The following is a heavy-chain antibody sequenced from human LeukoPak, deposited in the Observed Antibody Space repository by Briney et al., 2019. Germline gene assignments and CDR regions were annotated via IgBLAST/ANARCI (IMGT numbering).Heavy chain of an antibody. V-gene: IGHV1-8*03. Sequence: ASVKVSCKASGYTFTSYDINWVRQATGQGLEWMGWMNPNSGNTGYAQKFQGRVTITRNTSISTAYMELSTLRSEDTAVYYCARDPTYYYDSSGYYYYMDVWGKGTTITVSS. D-gene: IGHD3-22*01. CDR3: ARDPTYYYDSSGYYYYMDV. J-gene: IGHJ6*03. CDR1: GYTFTSYD. CDR2: MNPNSGNT.